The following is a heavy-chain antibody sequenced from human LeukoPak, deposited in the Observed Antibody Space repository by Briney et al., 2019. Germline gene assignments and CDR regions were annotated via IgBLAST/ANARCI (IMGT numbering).Heavy chain of an antibody. D-gene: IGHD1-1*01. CDR1: GYSFTSYW. V-gene: IGHV5-10-1*01. CDR3: ARRTQNFFDP. CDR2: IDPSDSYT. Sequence: PGGSLRLSCKGSGYSFTSYWISWVRQMPGKGLEWMGRIDPSDSYTNYSPSFQGHVTISADKSISTAYLQWSSLKASDIAMYYCARRTQNFFDPWAREPWSPSPQ. J-gene: IGHJ5*02.